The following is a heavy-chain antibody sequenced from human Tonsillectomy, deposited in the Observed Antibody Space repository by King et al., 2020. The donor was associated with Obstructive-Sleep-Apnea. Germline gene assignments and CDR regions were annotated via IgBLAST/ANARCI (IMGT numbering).Heavy chain of an antibody. J-gene: IGHJ4*02. V-gene: IGHV1-46*01. Sequence: VQLVESGAEVKKPGASVTVSCKASGFSLTRYSLQWMRQAPGQGIDWMGTVNPSGGSATYAQRFQGRVRMTSEMSTATVYMELSSLTSEDTAVYFCARSTPYYYNFASYYGSDYWGQGTPVTVSS. CDR1: GFSLTRYS. CDR2: VNPSGGSA. D-gene: IGHD3-10*01. CDR3: ARSTPYYYNFASYYGSDY.